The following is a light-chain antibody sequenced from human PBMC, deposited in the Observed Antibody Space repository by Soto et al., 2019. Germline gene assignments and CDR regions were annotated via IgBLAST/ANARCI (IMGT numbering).Light chain of an antibody. V-gene: IGKV3-20*01. CDR3: QQYGPSAIT. CDR2: DAS. Sequence: ENVLTQSPGTLSLSPGERATLSCRASQGVGNRLAWYQQKPGQAPRLPISDASSRATGIPDRFSGSGSGTDFTLTISRLEPEDFAVYYCQQYGPSAITFGHGTRLEIK. CDR1: QGVGNR. J-gene: IGKJ5*01.